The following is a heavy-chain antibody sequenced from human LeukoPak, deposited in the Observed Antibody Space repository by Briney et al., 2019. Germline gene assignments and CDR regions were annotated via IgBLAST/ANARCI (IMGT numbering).Heavy chain of an antibody. CDR2: ISPNTGGT. J-gene: IGHJ4*02. CDR1: EYTFTDYY. V-gene: IGHV1-2*06. D-gene: IGHD5-18*01. Sequence: GASVKVSCKASEYTFTDYYIHWIRQAPGQGLEWMGRISPNTGGTDHAQEFRDKITMTRDTSISTAYIELSRLISDDTAVYYSARGGRSGYRYFDYWGQGTLVTVSS. CDR3: ARGGRSGYRYFDY.